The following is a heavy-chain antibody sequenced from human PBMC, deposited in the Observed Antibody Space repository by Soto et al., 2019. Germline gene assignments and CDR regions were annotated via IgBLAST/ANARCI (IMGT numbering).Heavy chain of an antibody. J-gene: IGHJ5*02. CDR3: AKDPYYDSSGWFDP. D-gene: IGHD3-22*01. CDR1: CFTFSSYS. CDR2: ISSSSSYI. V-gene: IGHV3-21*01. Sequence: GGSLRLSCAASCFTFSSYSMNWVRQAPGKGLEWVSSISSSSSYIYYADSVKGRFTISRDNAKNSLYLQMNSLRAEDTAVYYCAKDPYYDSSGWFDPWGQGTLVTVSS.